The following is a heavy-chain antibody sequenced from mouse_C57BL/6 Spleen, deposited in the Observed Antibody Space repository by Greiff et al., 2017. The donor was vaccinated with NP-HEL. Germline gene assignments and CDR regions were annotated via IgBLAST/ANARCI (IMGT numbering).Heavy chain of an antibody. V-gene: IGHV1-72*01. Sequence: VQLQQSGAELVKPGASVKLSCKASGYTFTSYWMHWVKQRPGRGLEWIGRIDPNSGGTKYNEKFKSKATLTVDKHSSTAYMQLSSLTSEDSAVYYCARDITTVVATGYFDVWGTGTTVTVSS. J-gene: IGHJ1*03. CDR1: GYTFTSYW. CDR2: IDPNSGGT. D-gene: IGHD1-1*01. CDR3: ARDITTVVATGYFDV.